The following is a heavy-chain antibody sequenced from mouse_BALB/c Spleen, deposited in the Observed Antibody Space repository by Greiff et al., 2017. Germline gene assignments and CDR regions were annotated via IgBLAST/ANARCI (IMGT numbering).Heavy chain of an antibody. CDR1: GFSLTSYG. CDR2: IWSGGST. Sequence: QVQLQQSGPGLVQPSQSLSITCTVSGFSLTSYGVHWVRQSPGKGLEWLGVIWSGGSTDYNAAFISRLSISKDNSKSQVFFKMNSLQADDTAIYYCARNGYRGRECFDYWGQGTTLTVSS. CDR3: ARNGYRGRECFDY. V-gene: IGHV2-4-1*01. J-gene: IGHJ2*01. D-gene: IGHD2-14*01.